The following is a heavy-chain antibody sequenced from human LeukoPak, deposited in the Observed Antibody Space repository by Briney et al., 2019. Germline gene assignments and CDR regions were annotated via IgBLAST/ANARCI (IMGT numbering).Heavy chain of an antibody. D-gene: IGHD3-10*01. CDR2: IKSKTDGRTT. CDR1: GFTFSNAW. CDR3: TTGITMVRGVIHLIDY. Sequence: GGSLGLSCAASGFTFSNAWMSWVRQAPGKGLEWVGRIKSKTDGRTTDYAAPVKGRFTISRDDSKNTLYLQMNSLKTEDTAVYYCTTGITMVRGVIHLIDYWGQGTLVTVSS. J-gene: IGHJ4*02. V-gene: IGHV3-15*01.